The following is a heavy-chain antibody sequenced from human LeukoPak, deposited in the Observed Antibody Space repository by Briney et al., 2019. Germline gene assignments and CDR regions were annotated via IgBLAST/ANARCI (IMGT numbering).Heavy chain of an antibody. D-gene: IGHD1-26*01. Sequence: GGSLRLSCAASGFTFHSFTMNWVRQAPGKGLEWVSSIVSSGSSVYYADSVKGRFTISRDNAENSLLLQMNALRAEDTAVYYCARGSGSYYDAEYFQHWGQGTLVTVS. J-gene: IGHJ1*01. CDR1: GFTFHSFT. V-gene: IGHV3-48*04. CDR3: ARGSGSYYDAEYFQH. CDR2: IVSSGSSV.